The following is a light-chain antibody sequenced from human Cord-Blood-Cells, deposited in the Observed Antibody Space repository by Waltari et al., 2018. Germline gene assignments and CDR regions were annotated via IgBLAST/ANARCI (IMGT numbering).Light chain of an antibody. CDR1: QGISSW. CDR3: QQYNSYSS. V-gene: IGKV1-5*03. Sequence: DIQMTQSPSTLSASVGDRVTITCRASQGISSWLALYQPKPGKAPKLLIYKASSFEIGVPSRFSGCGSVTEFTLTSSSLQPDDFASYYCQQYNSYSSFGPGTKVDIK. J-gene: IGKJ3*01. CDR2: KAS.